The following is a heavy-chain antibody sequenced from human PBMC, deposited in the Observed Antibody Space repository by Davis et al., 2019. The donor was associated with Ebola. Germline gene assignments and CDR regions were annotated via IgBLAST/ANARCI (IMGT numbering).Heavy chain of an antibody. V-gene: IGHV1-24*01. D-gene: IGHD2-2*01. CDR2: FDPEDGET. Sequence: GESLKISCAASGFTFSSYWMSWVRQAPGKGLEWMGGFDPEDGETIYAQKFQGRVTMTEDTSTDTAYMELSSLRSEDTAVYYCATGYCSSTSCHYYYYGMDVWGQGTTVTVSS. CDR1: GFTFSSYW. J-gene: IGHJ6*02. CDR3: ATGYCSSTSCHYYYYGMDV.